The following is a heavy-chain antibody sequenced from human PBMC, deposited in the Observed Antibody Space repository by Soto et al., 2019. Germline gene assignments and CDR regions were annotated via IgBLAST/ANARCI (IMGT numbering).Heavy chain of an antibody. D-gene: IGHD2-2*03. CDR1: GGTFSSYA. CDR3: ARDGYCSTTSCSAYYGMDV. CDR2: IIPIFGTA. V-gene: IGHV1-69*13. J-gene: IGHJ6*02. Sequence: SVKVSCKASGGTFSSYAISWVRQAPGQGLEWMGGIIPIFGTANYAQKSQGRVTITADESTSAAYMELSSLRSEDTAVYYCARDGYCSTTSCSAYYGMDVWGQGTTVTVSS.